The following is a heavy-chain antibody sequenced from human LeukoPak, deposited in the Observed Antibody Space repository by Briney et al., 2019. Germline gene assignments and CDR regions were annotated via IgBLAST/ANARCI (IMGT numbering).Heavy chain of an antibody. CDR1: GGSFSGYY. CDR2: INHSGST. J-gene: IGHJ5*02. D-gene: IGHD2-15*01. V-gene: IGHV4-34*01. CDR3: AREPNCSGGSCYFWFDP. Sequence: SETLSLTCAVYGGSFSGYYWSWIRQPPGKGLEWIGEINHSGSTNYNPSLKSRVTISVDTSKNQFSLKLSSVTAADTAVYYCAREPNCSGGSCYFWFDPWGQGTLVTVSS.